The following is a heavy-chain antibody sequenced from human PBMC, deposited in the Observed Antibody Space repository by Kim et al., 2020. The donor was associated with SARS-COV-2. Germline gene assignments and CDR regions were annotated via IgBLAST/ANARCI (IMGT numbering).Heavy chain of an antibody. D-gene: IGHD6-13*01. CDR2: ISATGGST. CDR3: VKDGKEDSSRWEYYFDY. J-gene: IGHJ4*02. CDR1: GFTFSNYA. V-gene: IGHV3-23*01. Sequence: GGSLRLSCAASGFTFSNYAMSWVRQAPGKGLELVSAISATGGSTHYADSVKGQFTISRDKSKNTLFLQMNSLRAEDTSVYYCVKDGKEDSSRWEYYFDYWGQGTLVTVSS.